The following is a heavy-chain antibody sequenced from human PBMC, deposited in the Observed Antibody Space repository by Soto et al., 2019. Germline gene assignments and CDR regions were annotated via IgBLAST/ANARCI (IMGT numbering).Heavy chain of an antibody. V-gene: IGHV5-51*01. Sequence: GESLKISCKGSGYSFTSYWIGWVRQMPGKGLEWMGIIYPGDSDTRYSPSFQGQVTISADKSISTAYLQWSSLKASDTAMYYCAIIYSSSSAGFDPWGQGTPVTVSS. CDR3: AIIYSSSSAGFDP. J-gene: IGHJ5*02. D-gene: IGHD6-6*01. CDR1: GYSFTSYW. CDR2: IYPGDSDT.